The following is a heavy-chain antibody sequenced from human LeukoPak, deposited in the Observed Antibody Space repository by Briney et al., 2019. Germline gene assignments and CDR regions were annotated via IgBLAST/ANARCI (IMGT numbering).Heavy chain of an antibody. Sequence: PSETLSLTCAVYGGSFSGYYWSWIRQPPGKGLEWIGSIYYSGSIYYNPSLKSRVTISVDTSKNQFSLKVSSVTAADTAVYYCARRDLKDWYFDLWGRGTLVTVS. J-gene: IGHJ2*01. V-gene: IGHV4-34*01. CDR3: ARRDLKDWYFDL. CDR1: GGSFSGYY. CDR2: IYYSGSI.